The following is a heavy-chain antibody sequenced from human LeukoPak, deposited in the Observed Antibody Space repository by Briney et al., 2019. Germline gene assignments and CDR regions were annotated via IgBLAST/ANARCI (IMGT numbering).Heavy chain of an antibody. J-gene: IGHJ5*02. CDR1: GDSIISSTYY. CDR3: ARHGYSSGFYWFDP. V-gene: IGHV4-39*01. CDR2: IFYSGST. D-gene: IGHD6-19*01. Sequence: SETLSLTCTVSGDSIISSTYYWGWIRQPPGKGLEWIGSIFYSGSTYYSPSLKSRITISVDTSKNLFSLNLRSVTAADTAVYYCARHGYSSGFYWFDPWGQGTLATVSS.